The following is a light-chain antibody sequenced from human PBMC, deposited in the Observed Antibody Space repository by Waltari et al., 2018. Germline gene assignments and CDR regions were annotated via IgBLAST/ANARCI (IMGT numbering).Light chain of an antibody. CDR2: AAS. CDR3: LQHNDYPVT. CDR1: QAIRDD. V-gene: IGKV1-17*01. J-gene: IGKJ5*01. Sequence: DIQLTQSPSSLSASVGDRVTITCRASQAIRDDLSWHQQKPGKAPKRLIYAASSLQSGVPSRFSGSGSGTEFTLTITSLQPEDFATYYCLQHNDYPVTFGQGTRLELK.